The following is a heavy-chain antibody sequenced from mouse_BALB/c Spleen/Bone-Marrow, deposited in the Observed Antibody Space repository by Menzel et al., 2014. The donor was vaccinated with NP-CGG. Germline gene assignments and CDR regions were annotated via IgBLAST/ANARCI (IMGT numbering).Heavy chain of an antibody. Sequence: VKVVESGPGLVAPSQSLSITCTVSGFSLXNYAASWVHQPPGKGLEWLGVIWGDGSTNYHSALISRLSISKDNSKSQVFLKLNSVQADDTATYFCVKLPNWDYAMDYWGQGTSVTVSS. V-gene: IGHV2-3*01. D-gene: IGHD4-1*01. CDR1: GFSLXNYA. CDR3: VKLPNWDYAMDY. J-gene: IGHJ4*01. CDR2: IWGDGST.